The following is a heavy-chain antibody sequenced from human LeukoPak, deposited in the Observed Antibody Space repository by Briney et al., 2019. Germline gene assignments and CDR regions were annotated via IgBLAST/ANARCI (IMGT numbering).Heavy chain of an antibody. Sequence: ASVKVSCKVSGYTLTELSMHWVRQAPGKGLEWMGGFEPEDGETIYAQKFQGRVTMTEDTSTDTAYMELSSLRSEDTAVYYCATDSYSGSSDDAFDIWGQETMVTVSS. CDR1: GYTLTELS. CDR2: FEPEDGET. CDR3: ATDSYSGSSDDAFDI. J-gene: IGHJ3*02. D-gene: IGHD1-26*01. V-gene: IGHV1-24*01.